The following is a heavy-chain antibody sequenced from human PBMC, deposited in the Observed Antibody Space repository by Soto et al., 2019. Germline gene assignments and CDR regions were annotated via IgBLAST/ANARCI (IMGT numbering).Heavy chain of an antibody. CDR1: GYTFMDYN. J-gene: IGHJ5*02. Sequence: QVQLVQSGAEVKKPGASVTVSCKASGYTFMDYNIDWVRQATGQGLEWMGGMNPKTGETVYAQNFQGRVTMTRDTSTSTAYMELISLTPEDTAVYYCARMTYASVTWIKLFDPWGQGPLVTVSS. CDR2: MNPKTGET. V-gene: IGHV1-8*02. D-gene: IGHD4-17*01. CDR3: ARMTYASVTWIKLFDP.